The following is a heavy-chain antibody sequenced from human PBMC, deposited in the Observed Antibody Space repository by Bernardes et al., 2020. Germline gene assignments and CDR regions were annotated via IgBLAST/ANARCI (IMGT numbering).Heavy chain of an antibody. Sequence: GGSLRLSCVASGFTLSDAWMTWVRQAPGKGLEWVGCIKSKSDGGTTDYAAPVKGRFMISRDDSKNTLYLQMNSLKAEDTAVYYCTKANCGGDCPGYNWFDPWGQGTLVTVSS. CDR2: IKSKSDGGTT. D-gene: IGHD2-21*01. V-gene: IGHV3-15*01. CDR3: TKANCGGDCPGYNWFDP. J-gene: IGHJ5*02. CDR1: GFTLSDAW.